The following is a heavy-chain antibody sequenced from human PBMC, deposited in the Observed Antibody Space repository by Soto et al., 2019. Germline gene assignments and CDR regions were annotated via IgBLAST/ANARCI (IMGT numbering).Heavy chain of an antibody. J-gene: IGHJ3*01. Sequence: QVSLVQSGVEVKKPGASVRVSCQASSYTFTTYGVSWVRQAPGQGLEWMAWINTFKGHTNYARNFRGRITLTTDASTGTVYMEIRTVRSNATAVYYCADVIGGAGGFHVWGQGTMVTVSP. CDR1: SYTFTTYG. V-gene: IGHV1-18*01. D-gene: IGHD3-16*01. CDR2: INTFKGHT. CDR3: ADVIGGAGGFHV.